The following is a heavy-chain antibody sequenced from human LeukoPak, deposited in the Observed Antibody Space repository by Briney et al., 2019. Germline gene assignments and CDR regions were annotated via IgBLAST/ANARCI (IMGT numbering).Heavy chain of an antibody. CDR1: GFTFSSYG. CDR3: AATANHYYDSSGFGIGAFDI. Sequence: PGGSLRLSCAASGFTFSSYGMHWVRQAPGKGLEWVAFIRYDGNNKSYTESVKGRFTISRDNSKNTLYLQMNSLRAEDTAVYYCAATANHYYDSSGFGIGAFDIWGQGTMVTVSS. CDR2: IRYDGNNK. D-gene: IGHD3-22*01. J-gene: IGHJ3*02. V-gene: IGHV3-30*02.